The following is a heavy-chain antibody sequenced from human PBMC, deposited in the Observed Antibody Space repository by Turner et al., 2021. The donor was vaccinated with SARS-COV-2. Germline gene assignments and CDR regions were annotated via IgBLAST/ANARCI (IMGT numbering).Heavy chain of an antibody. J-gene: IGHJ6*02. V-gene: IGHV3-15*01. CDR2: IKSKTEGGTT. CDR3: TTDIGPITIFGVATRYGMDV. D-gene: IGHD3-3*01. Sequence: EVQLVESGGGLVKPGGSLRLSCAASGFNFSNAWMSWVRQALGKGLEWVGRIKSKTEGGTTDYAAPVKGRFTISRDDSKNTVYLQMNSLKTEDTAVYYCTTDIGPITIFGVATRYGMDVWGQGTTVTVSS. CDR1: GFNFSNAW.